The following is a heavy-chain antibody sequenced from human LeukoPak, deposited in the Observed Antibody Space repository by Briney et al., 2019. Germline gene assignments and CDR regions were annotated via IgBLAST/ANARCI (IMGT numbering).Heavy chain of an antibody. D-gene: IGHD2-15*01. Sequence: GRSLRLSCAASGFTFRSHAMHWVHQAPGKGLEWVAFISYDGSTIYYADSVKGRLYISRDNSKNTLYVQMNSLRPEDTAVYYCARDLSERYSIDHWGQGTLVTVPS. J-gene: IGHJ4*02. CDR3: ARDLSERYSIDH. CDR1: GFTFRSHA. V-gene: IGHV3-30-3*01. CDR2: ISYDGSTI.